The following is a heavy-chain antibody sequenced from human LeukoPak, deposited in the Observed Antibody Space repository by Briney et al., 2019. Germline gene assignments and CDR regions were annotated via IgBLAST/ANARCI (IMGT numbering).Heavy chain of an antibody. V-gene: IGHV3-66*01. J-gene: IGHJ3*02. CDR2: IHSGGGT. CDR1: GFSVSSNY. D-gene: IGHD6-19*01. Sequence: GGSLRLSCAASGFSVSSNYMSWVRQAPGKGLEWVSIIHSGGGTYYADSVKGRFTISRDNSKNTLYLQINSLGAEDTAVYYCARASYSSGWPDAFDIWGQGTMVTVSS. CDR3: ARASYSSGWPDAFDI.